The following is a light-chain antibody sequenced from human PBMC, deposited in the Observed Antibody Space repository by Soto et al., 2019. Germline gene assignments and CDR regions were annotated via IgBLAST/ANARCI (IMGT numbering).Light chain of an antibody. J-gene: IGLJ3*02. CDR3: AAWDDSLSGSWV. CDR1: NSNIGSHA. V-gene: IGLV1-44*01. CDR2: SDN. Sequence: QSVLTQPPSASGTPGQRVTISCSGSNSNIGSHAVTWFQQLPGTAPKLLIYSDNQRPSGVTDRFSGSKSGTSASLAISGLQSDDEAHYYCAAWDDSLSGSWVFGGGTQLTVL.